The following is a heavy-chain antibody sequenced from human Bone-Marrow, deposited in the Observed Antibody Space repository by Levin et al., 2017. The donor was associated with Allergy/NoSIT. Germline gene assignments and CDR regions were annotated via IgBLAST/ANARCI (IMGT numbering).Heavy chain of an antibody. CDR3: ARAAGAAGRGGMDV. J-gene: IGHJ6*02. V-gene: IGHV3-21*01. CDR1: GFPFSTYG. CDR2: ITTTGNYI. Sequence: LSLTCATSGFPFSTYGMAWVRQAPWKGLEWVASITTTGNYIHYADSVKGRFTISRDNANNSLSLQMNRLRGEDTAVYYCARAAGAAGRGGMDVWGQGATVTVSS. D-gene: IGHD6-13*01.